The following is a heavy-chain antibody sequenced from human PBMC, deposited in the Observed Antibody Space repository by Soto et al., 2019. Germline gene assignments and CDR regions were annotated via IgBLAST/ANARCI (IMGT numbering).Heavy chain of an antibody. V-gene: IGHV4-59*01. Sequence: QVQLQESGPGLVKPSETLSLTCTVSGGSISSYYWSWIRQPPGKGLEWIGYIYYSGSTNYNPSLXSXVXLXXDTSKNQCSLKLSSVTAADTAVYYCARRYAGNFDYWGQGTLVTVSS. D-gene: IGHD2-8*01. CDR1: GGSISSYY. CDR3: ARRYAGNFDY. J-gene: IGHJ4*02. CDR2: IYYSGST.